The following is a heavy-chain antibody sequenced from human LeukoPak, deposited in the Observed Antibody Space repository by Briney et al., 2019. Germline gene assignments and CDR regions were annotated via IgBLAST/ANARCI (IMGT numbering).Heavy chain of an antibody. J-gene: IGHJ4*02. CDR1: GGSLSSYY. CDR2: IYYSGST. Sequence: PSETLSLTCTVSGGSLSSYYWSWLRQPPGKGLEWIGYIYYSGSTNYNPSLESRVTISVDTSKNQFSLKLSSVTAADTAVYYCASAPQAYYYDSSGRSPFDYWGQGTLVTVSS. V-gene: IGHV4-59*01. D-gene: IGHD3-22*01. CDR3: ASAPQAYYYDSSGRSPFDY.